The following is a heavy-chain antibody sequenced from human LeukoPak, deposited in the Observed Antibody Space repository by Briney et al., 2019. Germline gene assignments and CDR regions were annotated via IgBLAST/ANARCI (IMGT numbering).Heavy chain of an antibody. Sequence: SETLSLTCTVSGGSIGSYNWSWIRRPPGKGLEWIGYIYYSGSTNYNPSLKSRVTISVDTSKNQFSLKLSSVTAADTAVYYCARVSLWAFDIWGQGTMVTVSS. CDR2: IYYSGST. J-gene: IGHJ3*02. CDR1: GGSIGSYN. D-gene: IGHD3-10*01. CDR3: ARVSLWAFDI. V-gene: IGHV4-59*01.